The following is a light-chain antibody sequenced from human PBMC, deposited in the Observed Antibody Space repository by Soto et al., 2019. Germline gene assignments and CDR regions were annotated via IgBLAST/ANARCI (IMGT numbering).Light chain of an antibody. V-gene: IGKV1-5*01. J-gene: IGKJ1*01. CDR1: QSLNNW. Sequence: DIQMTQSPSTLSASVGDRVTITCRASQSLNNWLAWYQQKPGEAPKLLIYGASSLESGVPSRFSGSGSGTEFTLTISRLEPEDFAVYYCQQYGSSPWTFGQGTKVDIK. CDR3: QQYGSSPWT. CDR2: GAS.